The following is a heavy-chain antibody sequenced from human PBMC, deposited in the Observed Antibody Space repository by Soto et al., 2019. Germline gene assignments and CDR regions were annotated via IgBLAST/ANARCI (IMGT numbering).Heavy chain of an antibody. D-gene: IGHD2-8*01. Sequence: GGSLRLSCAASGFTFSSYAMSWVHQAPGKGLEWVSAISGSGGSTYYADSVKGRFTISRDNSKNTLYLQMNSLRAEDTAVYYCAKGLKLVYATYFDYWGQGTLVTVSS. CDR3: AKGLKLVYATYFDY. J-gene: IGHJ4*02. CDR1: GFTFSSYA. V-gene: IGHV3-23*01. CDR2: ISGSGGST.